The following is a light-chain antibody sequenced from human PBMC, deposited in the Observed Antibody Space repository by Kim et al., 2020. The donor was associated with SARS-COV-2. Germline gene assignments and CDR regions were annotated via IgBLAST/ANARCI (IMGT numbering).Light chain of an antibody. V-gene: IGLV3-1*01. Sequence: SYELTQPPSVAVSPGQTASITCSGNKLGDRYVCWYQHRSGQSPVLVIYQDDKRPSGIAERFSGSNSGNTATLTISGTQAMDEADYYCQAWDSNSNWVFG. CDR2: QDD. J-gene: IGLJ3*02. CDR3: QAWDSNSNWV. CDR1: KLGDRY.